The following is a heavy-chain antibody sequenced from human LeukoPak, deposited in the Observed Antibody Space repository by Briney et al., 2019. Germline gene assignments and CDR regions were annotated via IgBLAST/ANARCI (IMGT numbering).Heavy chain of an antibody. J-gene: IGHJ4*02. Sequence: ASVKVSCKASGYTFTGYYMHWVRQAPGQGLEWMGWINPNSGGTNYAQKFQGRVTMTRDTSISTAYMELSRLRSEDTAVYYCARAIGYSSKIDYWGQGTLVTVSS. CDR2: INPNSGGT. CDR1: GYTFTGYY. CDR3: ARAIGYSSKIDY. D-gene: IGHD6-13*01. V-gene: IGHV1-2*02.